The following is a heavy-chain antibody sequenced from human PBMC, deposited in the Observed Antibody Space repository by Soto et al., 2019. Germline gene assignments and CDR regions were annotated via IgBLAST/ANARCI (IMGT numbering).Heavy chain of an antibody. Sequence: QVRLQESGPGLVKPSQPLSLTCTVSGASIINNHYYWNFIHQPPGKGLEWIGYIYYSGSTSYNPSLESRLTISIDTTRNQFSLELSSVTAADTAVYFCARASMIGVPGFFDVWGRGTLVTVSS. V-gene: IGHV4-30-4*08. CDR1: GASIINNHYY. D-gene: IGHD3-22*01. J-gene: IGHJ2*01. CDR3: ARASMIGVPGFFDV. CDR2: IYYSGST.